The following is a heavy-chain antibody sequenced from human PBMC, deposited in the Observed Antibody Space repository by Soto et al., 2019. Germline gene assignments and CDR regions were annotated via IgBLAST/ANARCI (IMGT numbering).Heavy chain of an antibody. D-gene: IGHD3-10*01. CDR3: ARGSHYYGSGTPRH. Sequence: ASVKVSCKASGYTFTSYDINWVRQATGQGPEWMGWMNPNSGNTGYAQKFQGRVTMTRNTSISTAYMELSSLRSEDTAVYYCARGSHYYGSGTPRHWGQGTLVTVSS. CDR1: GYTFTSYD. J-gene: IGHJ4*02. CDR2: MNPNSGNT. V-gene: IGHV1-8*01.